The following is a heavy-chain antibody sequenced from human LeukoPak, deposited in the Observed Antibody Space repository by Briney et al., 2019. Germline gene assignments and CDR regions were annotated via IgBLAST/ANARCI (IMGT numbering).Heavy chain of an antibody. D-gene: IGHD6-13*01. J-gene: IGHJ4*02. CDR3: ARLTSSWSFDY. CDR1: GYSFTNYW. V-gene: IGHV5-51*01. CDR2: ISPAGSDT. Sequence: GESLKISCKGSGYSFTNYWIGWVRQMPGKGLEWMGIISPAGSDTRYSPSFQGQVTISADKSITTAYLQWSSLKASATAMYYCARLTSSWSFDYWGQGTLVTVSS.